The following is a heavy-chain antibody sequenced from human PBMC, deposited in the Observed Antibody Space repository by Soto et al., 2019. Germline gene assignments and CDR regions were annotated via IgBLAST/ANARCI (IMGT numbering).Heavy chain of an antibody. D-gene: IGHD6-13*01. CDR3: ARDSGSSSWYQYYSYGMDV. J-gene: IGHJ6*02. CDR1: GYTFTSYG. Sequence: QVQLVQSGAEVKKPGASVKVSCKASGYTFTSYGISWVRQAPGQGLEWMGWISAYNGNTNYAQKLQGRVTMTTDTYTSTAYMELRSLRSDDTAVYYCARDSGSSSWYQYYSYGMDVWGQGTTVTVSS. CDR2: ISAYNGNT. V-gene: IGHV1-18*01.